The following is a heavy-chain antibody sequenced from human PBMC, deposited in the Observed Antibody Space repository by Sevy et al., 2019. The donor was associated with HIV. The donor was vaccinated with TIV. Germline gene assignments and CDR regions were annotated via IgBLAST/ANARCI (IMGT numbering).Heavy chain of an antibody. CDR1: GGSFSGYY. J-gene: IGHJ5*02. CDR2: INHTGST. D-gene: IGHD3-9*01. Sequence: SESLSLTCAVYGGSFSGYYWSWIRQPPGKGLEWIGDINHTGSTNYNPSLKSRLNISVDTSKNQFSLNLTSVTAADTVVHYCAREDDILTRERVYKWFDPWGQGTLVTVSS. CDR3: AREDDILTRERVYKWFDP. V-gene: IGHV4-34*01.